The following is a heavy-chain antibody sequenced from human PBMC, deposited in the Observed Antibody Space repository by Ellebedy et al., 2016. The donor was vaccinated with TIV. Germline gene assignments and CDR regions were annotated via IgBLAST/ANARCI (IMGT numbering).Heavy chain of an antibody. CDR3: ARGVRYSSGQDAFDI. V-gene: IGHV3-74*01. CDR1: GFTFSSYW. D-gene: IGHD6-19*01. J-gene: IGHJ3*02. Sequence: PGGSLRLSCAASGFTFSSYWMHWVRQAPGKGLVWVSRINSDGSSTSYADSVKGRFTISRDNAKNTLYRQMNSLRAEDTAVYYCARGVRYSSGQDAFDIWGQGTMVTVSS. CDR2: INSDGSST.